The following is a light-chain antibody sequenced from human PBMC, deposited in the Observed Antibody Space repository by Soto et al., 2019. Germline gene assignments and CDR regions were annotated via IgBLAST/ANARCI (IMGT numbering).Light chain of an antibody. CDR3: LQHSTYPLT. CDR2: AAS. Sequence: DIQMTQFPSSLSASVGDRVTITCRASQGIRTELAWYQQKPGKAPKRLIYAASSLQSGVPSRFSGSGYGTEFTLAISSLQPEDFATFYCLQHSTYPLTFGQGTTVQIQ. V-gene: IGKV1-17*01. J-gene: IGKJ1*01. CDR1: QGIRTE.